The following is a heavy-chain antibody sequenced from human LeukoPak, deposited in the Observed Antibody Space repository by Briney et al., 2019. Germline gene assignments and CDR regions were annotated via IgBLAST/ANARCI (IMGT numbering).Heavy chain of an antibody. CDR2: INHSGST. CDR3: ARHMLGAYNWFDP. D-gene: IGHD3-10*02. J-gene: IGHJ5*02. CDR1: GGSFSGYY. Sequence: SETLSLTCAVDGGSFSGYYWSWIRQPPGKGLEWVGEINHSGSTNYNPSLKSRVTISLKVSSVTAADTAVYYCARHMLGAYNWFDPWGQGTLVTVSS. V-gene: IGHV4-34*01.